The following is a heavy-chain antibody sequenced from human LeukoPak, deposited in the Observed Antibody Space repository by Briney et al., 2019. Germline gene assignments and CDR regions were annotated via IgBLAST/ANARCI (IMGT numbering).Heavy chain of an antibody. D-gene: IGHD6-13*01. V-gene: IGHV4-38-2*02. Sequence: TSETLSLTCAVSGYSISSGYYWGWIRQPPRKGLEWIGSIYHNGNTYYNPSLKSRVTISVDTSKNEFSLKLSSVTAADTAVYYCAREQQLASYYYYYYMDVWGKGTTVTVSS. CDR1: GYSISSGYY. J-gene: IGHJ6*03. CDR3: AREQQLASYYYYYYMDV. CDR2: IYHNGNT.